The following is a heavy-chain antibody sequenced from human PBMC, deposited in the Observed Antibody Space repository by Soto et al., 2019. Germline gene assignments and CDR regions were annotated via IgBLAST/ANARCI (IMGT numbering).Heavy chain of an antibody. D-gene: IGHD2-2*01. CDR3: ARHAAQVVPAPSFNWFDP. Sequence: PSETLSLTCTVSGGSVSNSQYFWVWLRQPPGKGLEWIGSIYYSGSTYYNPSLNSPVTISVDTSKNQFSLKLSSVTAADTAVYYCARHAAQVVPAPSFNWFDPWGQGTLVTVSS. J-gene: IGHJ5*02. CDR2: IYYSGST. V-gene: IGHV4-39*01. CDR1: GGSVSNSQYF.